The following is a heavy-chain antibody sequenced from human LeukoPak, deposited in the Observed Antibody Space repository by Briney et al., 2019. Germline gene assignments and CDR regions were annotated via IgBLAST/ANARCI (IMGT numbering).Heavy chain of an antibody. CDR3: AKDRYYDSSQFYFDY. D-gene: IGHD3-22*01. CDR2: ISGDGGST. J-gene: IGHJ4*02. Sequence: GGSLRLSCAASGFTFDDYAMHWVRQAPGKGLEWVSLISGDGGSTYYADSVKGRFTISRDNSKNSLYLQMNSLRTEDTALYYCAKDRYYDSSQFYFDYWGQGILVTVSS. V-gene: IGHV3-43*02. CDR1: GFTFDDYA.